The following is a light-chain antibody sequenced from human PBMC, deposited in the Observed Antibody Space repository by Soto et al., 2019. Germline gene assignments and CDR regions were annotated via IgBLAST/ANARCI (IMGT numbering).Light chain of an antibody. J-gene: IGKJ5*01. CDR2: AAS. V-gene: IGKV1-39*01. CDR1: QSISSY. CDR3: QQSYSTPVT. Sequence: IRMTQSPSSLSASVGDRFTITCRASQSISSYLNWYQQKPGKAPKLLIYAASSLQSGVPSRFSGSGSGTDFTLTISSLQPEDFATYYCQQSYSTPVTFGQGTRLEI.